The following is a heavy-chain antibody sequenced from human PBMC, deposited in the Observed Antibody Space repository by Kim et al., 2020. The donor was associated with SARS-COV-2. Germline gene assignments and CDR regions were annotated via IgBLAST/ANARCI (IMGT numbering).Heavy chain of an antibody. CDR3: AKITLGDLDITTSYAHDY. D-gene: IGHD5-12*01. V-gene: IGHV3-30*02. Sequence: VKSRFTRSRDNSKSTLYLQMNSLRAEDTALYYCAKITLGDLDITTSYAHDYWGQGTLVTVSS. J-gene: IGHJ4*02.